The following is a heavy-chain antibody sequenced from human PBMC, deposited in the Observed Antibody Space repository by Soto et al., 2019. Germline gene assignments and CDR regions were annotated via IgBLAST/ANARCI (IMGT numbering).Heavy chain of an antibody. CDR2: IKQDGSEK. J-gene: IGHJ4*02. D-gene: IGHD4-17*01. V-gene: IGHV3-7*01. Sequence: GGSLRLSCAASGFTFSSYWMSWVRQAPGKGLEWVANIKQDGSEKYYVDSVKGRFTISRDNAKNSLYLQMNSLRAEDTAVYYCARDQWRLRWFVFDYWGQGTLVTVSS. CDR3: ARDQWRLRWFVFDY. CDR1: GFTFSSYW.